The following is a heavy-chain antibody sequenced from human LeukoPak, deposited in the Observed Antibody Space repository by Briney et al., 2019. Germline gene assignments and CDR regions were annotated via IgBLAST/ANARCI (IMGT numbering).Heavy chain of an antibody. J-gene: IGHJ4*02. CDR1: GGSFSGYY. Sequence: SETLSLTCAVYGGSFSGYYWSWIRQHPGKGLEWIGYIYYSGSTYYNPSLKSRVTISVDTSKNQFSLKLSSVTAADTAVYYCASTSITYYYDSSGYYLGYWGQGTLVTVSS. D-gene: IGHD3-22*01. V-gene: IGHV4-31*11. CDR3: ASTSITYYYDSSGYYLGY. CDR2: IYYSGST.